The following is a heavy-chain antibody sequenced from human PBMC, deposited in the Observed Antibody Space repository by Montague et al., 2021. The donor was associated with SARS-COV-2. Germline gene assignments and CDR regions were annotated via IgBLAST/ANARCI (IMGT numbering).Heavy chain of an antibody. CDR3: ARERGRMTTMFLDAFDI. CDR2: ISNSVST. Sequence: TLSLTCTVSGGSISSGSYYWNWIRQHPGKGLEFIGFISNSVSTYYNPSLKSRVSISVDTSQNQLSLKLTSVTAADTAVYYCARERGRMTTMFLDAFDIWGQGTKVTVSS. V-gene: IGHV4-31*03. J-gene: IGHJ3*02. CDR1: GGSISSGSYY. D-gene: IGHD4-17*01.